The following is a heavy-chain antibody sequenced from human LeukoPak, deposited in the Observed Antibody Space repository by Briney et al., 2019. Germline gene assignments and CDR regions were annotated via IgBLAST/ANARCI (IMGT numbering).Heavy chain of an antibody. CDR3: ARSALNDFWSGYYTRNFDY. CDR2: FIPIFGTA. CDR1: GGTFSSYA. D-gene: IGHD3-3*01. V-gene: IGHV1-69*13. J-gene: IGHJ4*02. Sequence: SVKVSCKASGGTFSSYAISWARQAPGQGLEWMGGFIPIFGTANYAQRFQGRVTITADESTSTAYMELSSLRSEDTAVYYCARSALNDFWSGYYTRNFDYWGQGTLVTVSS.